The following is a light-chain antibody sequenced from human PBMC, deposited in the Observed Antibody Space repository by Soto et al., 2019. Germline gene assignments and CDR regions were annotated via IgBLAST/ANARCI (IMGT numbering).Light chain of an antibody. V-gene: IGKV3D-15*01. J-gene: IGKJ1*01. Sequence: EIVMTQSPATLSVSPGERATLSCRASQSVSSNLAWYQQRPGQAPRLLIYGASTRATGSPARFRGSGSGAEFTLTISSLQSVDFAVYYCQQYNNWPPWTFGQGTTVEIK. CDR3: QQYNNWPPWT. CDR1: QSVSSN. CDR2: GAS.